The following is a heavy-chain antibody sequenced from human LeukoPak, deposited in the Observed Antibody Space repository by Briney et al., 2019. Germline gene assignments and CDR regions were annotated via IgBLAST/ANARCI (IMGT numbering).Heavy chain of an antibody. CDR3: ARAVGAAFDI. D-gene: IGHD1-26*01. CDR2: IYYSGST. Sequence: SSETLSLTCTVSGGSISSYYWSWIRQPPGKGLEWIGYIYYSGSTNYIPSLKSRVTISVDTSKNQFSLKLSSVTAADTAVYYCARAVGAAFDIWGQGTMVTVSS. V-gene: IGHV4-59*01. J-gene: IGHJ3*02. CDR1: GGSISSYY.